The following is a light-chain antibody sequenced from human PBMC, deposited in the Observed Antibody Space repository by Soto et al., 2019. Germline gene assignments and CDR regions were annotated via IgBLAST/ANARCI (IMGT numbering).Light chain of an antibody. J-gene: IGKJ2*01. CDR1: QSVSSSY. CDR2: GAS. V-gene: IGKV3-20*01. CDR3: QQYGSSPYT. Sequence: EIVLTQSPGTLSLSPGERATLSCRASQSVSSSYLAWYQQKPGQAPRLLIYGASSRATGIPDRSSGSGSGTDFTLNISRLEPEDFAVYYCQQYGSSPYTFGQGTKLEIK.